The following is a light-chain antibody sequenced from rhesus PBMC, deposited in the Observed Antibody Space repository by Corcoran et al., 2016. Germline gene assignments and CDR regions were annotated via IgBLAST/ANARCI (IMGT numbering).Light chain of an antibody. Sequence: DIVMTQTPLSLPVTPGEPASISCRSSQSLLDSEDGNTYLDWYLQKPGQSPQPLIYEVSNRASGVPDRFSGSGADTDFTLKISRVEAEDVGVYCCMQYTHSPWTFGQGTKVEIE. CDR3: MQYTHSPWT. CDR1: QSLLDSEDGNTY. J-gene: IGKJ1*01. CDR2: EVS. V-gene: IGKV2-86*01.